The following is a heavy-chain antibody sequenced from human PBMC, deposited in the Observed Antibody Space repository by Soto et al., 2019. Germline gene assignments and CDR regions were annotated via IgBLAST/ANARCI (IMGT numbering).Heavy chain of an antibody. J-gene: IGHJ4*02. CDR1: VWCFSGYC. D-gene: IGHD6-6*01. V-gene: IGHV4-34*01. Sequence: SETLSRTCAFCVWCFSGYCCSGVRQPPGKGLEWIGEINHSGSTNYNPSLKSRVTISVDTSKNQFSLKLSSVTAAYTAVYYCARAQAPIEARLFEYWGQRTLVNVSS. CDR2: INHSGST. CDR3: ARAQAPIEARLFEY.